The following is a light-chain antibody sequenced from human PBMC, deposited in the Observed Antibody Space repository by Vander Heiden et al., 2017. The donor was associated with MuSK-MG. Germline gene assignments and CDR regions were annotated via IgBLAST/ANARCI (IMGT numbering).Light chain of an antibody. J-gene: IGLJ2*01. V-gene: IGLV3-1*01. Sequence: SYELTQPPSVSVSPGQTASITCSGDKLGDKYAYWYQQKPGQSPVLVIYQDRKRPSGIPERFSGSNYGTTATLTISGTQAMEEAYYYCQAWDSSIVFGGGTKLTVL. CDR2: QDR. CDR1: KLGDKY. CDR3: QAWDSSIV.